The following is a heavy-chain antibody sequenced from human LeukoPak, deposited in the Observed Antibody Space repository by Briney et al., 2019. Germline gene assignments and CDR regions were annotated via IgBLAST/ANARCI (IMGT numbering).Heavy chain of an antibody. CDR1: GFTFSSYG. J-gene: IGHJ4*02. CDR3: AKVNVGVYFDY. V-gene: IGHV3-30*18. CDR2: ISYDGSNE. D-gene: IGHD2-15*01. Sequence: GRSLRLSCAASGFTFSSYGMHWVRQAPGKGLEWVAVISYDGSNEYYADSVKGRFTISRDNSKNTLYLQMNSLRAEDTAVYYCAKVNVGVYFDYWGQGTLVTVSS.